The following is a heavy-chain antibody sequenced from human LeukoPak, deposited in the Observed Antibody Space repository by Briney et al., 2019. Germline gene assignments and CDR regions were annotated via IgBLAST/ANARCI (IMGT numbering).Heavy chain of an antibody. CDR3: ARVRAVTRDGYRYYFDY. CDR2: IYYSGST. J-gene: IGHJ4*02. D-gene: IGHD5-24*01. Sequence: SETLSLTCTVSGGSISSYYWSWIRQPPRKGLEWIGYIYYSGSTNYNPSLKSRVTISVDTSKNQFSLKLSSVTAADTAVYYCARVRAVTRDGYRYYFDYWGQGTLVTVSS. CDR1: GGSISSYY. V-gene: IGHV4-59*01.